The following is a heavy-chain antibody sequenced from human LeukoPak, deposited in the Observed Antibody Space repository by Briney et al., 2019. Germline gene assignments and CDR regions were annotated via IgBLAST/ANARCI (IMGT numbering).Heavy chain of an antibody. CDR3: ARDSCGSPSCFDY. D-gene: IGHD2-2*01. V-gene: IGHV3-7*01. Sequence: GGSLRLSCAASKFIFSNYWMSWVRQAPGKGLEWVAYIKKTGSETYYVDSVKGRFTITRDNARNSLFLQMNSLRAEDTAVYYCARDSCGSPSCFDYWGQGTLVTVSS. CDR2: IKKTGSET. CDR1: KFIFSNYW. J-gene: IGHJ4*02.